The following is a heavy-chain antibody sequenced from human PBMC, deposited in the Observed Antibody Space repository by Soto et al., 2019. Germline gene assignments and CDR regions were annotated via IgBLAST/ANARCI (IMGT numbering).Heavy chain of an antibody. D-gene: IGHD2-15*01. V-gene: IGHV4-34*01. J-gene: IGHJ4*02. CDR3: ARRVFSFRIVVVVAATYFDH. Sequence: SETLSLTCAVYGGSFSGYYWSWIRQPPGKGLEWIGEINHSGSTNYNPSLKSRVTISVDTSKNQFSLKLSSVTAADTAVYYCARRVFSFRIVVVVAATYFDHWGQGTLVTVSS. CDR1: GGSFSGYY. CDR2: INHSGST.